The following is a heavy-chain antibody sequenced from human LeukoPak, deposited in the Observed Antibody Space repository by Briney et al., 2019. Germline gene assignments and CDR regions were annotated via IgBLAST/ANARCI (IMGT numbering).Heavy chain of an antibody. CDR2: ISSSSIYI. CDR3: AKTLYIAAAPGGFDY. CDR1: GFTFSSYS. V-gene: IGHV3-21*04. D-gene: IGHD6-13*01. Sequence: PGGSLRLSCAASGFTFSSYSMNWVRQAPGKGLEWVSSISSSSIYIYYADSVKGRFTISRDNAKNSLYLQMNSLRAEDTAVYYRAKTLYIAAAPGGFDYWGQGTLVAVSS. J-gene: IGHJ4*02.